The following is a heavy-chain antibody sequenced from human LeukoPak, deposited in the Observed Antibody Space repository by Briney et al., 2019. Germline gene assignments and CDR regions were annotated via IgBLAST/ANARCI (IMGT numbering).Heavy chain of an antibody. Sequence: ASVKVSCKASGGTFSSYTISWVRQAPGQGLEWMGRIIPILGIANYAQKFQGRVTITADKSTSTAYTELSSLRSEDTAVYYCARDLKAWPFDYWGQGTLVTVSS. V-gene: IGHV1-69*04. CDR2: IIPILGIA. CDR1: GGTFSSYT. J-gene: IGHJ4*02. CDR3: ARDLKAWPFDY.